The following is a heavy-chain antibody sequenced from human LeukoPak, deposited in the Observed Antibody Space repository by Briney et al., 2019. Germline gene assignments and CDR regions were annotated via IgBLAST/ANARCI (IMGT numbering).Heavy chain of an antibody. J-gene: IGHJ4*02. V-gene: IGHV3-11*03. D-gene: IGHD3-10*01. CDR3: ARTNMVRGVINFDY. CDR2: ISSSSSYT. Sequence: PGGSLRLSCAASGFTFSDYYMSWIRQAPGKGLEWVSYISSSSSYTNYADYVKGRFTISRDNAKNSLYLQMNSLRAEDTAVYYRARTNMVRGVINFDYWGQGTLVTVSS. CDR1: GFTFSDYY.